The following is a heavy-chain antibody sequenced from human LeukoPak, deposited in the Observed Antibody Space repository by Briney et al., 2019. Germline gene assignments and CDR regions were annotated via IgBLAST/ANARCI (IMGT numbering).Heavy chain of an antibody. V-gene: IGHV4-61*02. CDR1: GGSISSSSYY. CDR3: ARDNYYGSGYYFDY. Sequence: SETLSLTCTVSGGSISSSSYYWSWIRQPAGKGLEWIGRIYSSGSTNYNPSLKSRVTISVDTSKNQFSLKLSSVTAADTAVYYCARDNYYGSGYYFDYWGQGTLVTVSS. J-gene: IGHJ4*02. CDR2: IYSSGST. D-gene: IGHD3-10*01.